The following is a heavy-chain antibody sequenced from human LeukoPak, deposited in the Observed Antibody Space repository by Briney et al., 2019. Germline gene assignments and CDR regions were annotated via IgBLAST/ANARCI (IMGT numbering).Heavy chain of an antibody. D-gene: IGHD3-22*01. CDR1: GFTFSSYG. J-gene: IGHJ4*02. CDR2: IWYDGSNK. CDR3: AKDSRYYWDY. Sequence: GGSLRLSCAASGFTFSSYGMHWVRQAPGKGLEWVAVIWYDGSNKYYADSVKGRFTISRDNSKNTLHLQMNSLRAEDTAVYYCAKDSRYYWDYWGQGTLVTVSS. V-gene: IGHV3-33*06.